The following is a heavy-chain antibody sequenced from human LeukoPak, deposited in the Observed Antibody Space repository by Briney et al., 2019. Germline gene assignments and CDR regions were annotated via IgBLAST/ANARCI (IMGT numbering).Heavy chain of an antibody. CDR2: IWYDGSNK. D-gene: IGHD5-24*01. CDR3: ATEGGSLEKINY. CDR1: GFTFSSTG. Sequence: GGSLRLSCAASGFTFSSTGMHWVRHAPGKGLEWVAVIWYDGSNKYYADSVKGRFTISRDNSKNTLYLQMNSQRAEVTAVYYCATEGGSLEKINYWGQGTLVTVSS. V-gene: IGHV3-33*01. J-gene: IGHJ4*02.